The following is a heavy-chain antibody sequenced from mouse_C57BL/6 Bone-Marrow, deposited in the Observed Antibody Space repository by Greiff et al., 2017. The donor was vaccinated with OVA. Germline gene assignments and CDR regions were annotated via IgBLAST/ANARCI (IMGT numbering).Heavy chain of an antibody. Sequence: EVQLQQSGPGLVKPSQSLSLTCSVTGYSITSGYYWNWIRQFPGNKLEWMGYISYDGSNNYNPSLQNRISITRDTSKNQFFLQLTSVTTEDTATYYCARDGDVYAMDYWGQGTSVTVSS. CDR2: ISYDGSN. D-gene: IGHD2-13*01. J-gene: IGHJ4*01. V-gene: IGHV3-6*01. CDR1: GYSITSGYY. CDR3: ARDGDVYAMDY.